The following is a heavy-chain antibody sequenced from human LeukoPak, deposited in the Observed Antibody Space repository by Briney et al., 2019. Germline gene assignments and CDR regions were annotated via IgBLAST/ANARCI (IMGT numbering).Heavy chain of an antibody. CDR1: GFTFSSYW. CDR2: IKTDGTST. D-gene: IGHD1-14*01. CDR3: ARDRWPSGFNS. J-gene: IGHJ4*02. V-gene: IGHV3-74*01. Sequence: GGSLRLSCAASGFTFSSYWMHWVRQAPGKGLVWVSRIKTDGTSTRYAGSVEGRFTISRDNAKNTLYLQMNSLRAEDTAVYYCARDRWPSGFNSWGQGTLVTVSS.